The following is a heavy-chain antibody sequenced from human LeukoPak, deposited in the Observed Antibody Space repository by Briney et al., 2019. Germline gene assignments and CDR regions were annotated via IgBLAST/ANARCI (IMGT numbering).Heavy chain of an antibody. CDR1: GFTFSSYG. V-gene: IGHV3-23*01. CDR2: ISGSGGST. J-gene: IGHJ5*02. CDR3: AKDRGLLWFGELLRLRERFDP. Sequence: QPGRSLRLSCAASGFTFSSYGMHWVRQAPGKGLEWVSAISGSGGSTYYADSVKGRFTISRDNSKNTLYLQMNSLRAEDTAVYYCAKDRGLLWFGELLRLRERFDPWGQGTLVTVSS. D-gene: IGHD3-10*01.